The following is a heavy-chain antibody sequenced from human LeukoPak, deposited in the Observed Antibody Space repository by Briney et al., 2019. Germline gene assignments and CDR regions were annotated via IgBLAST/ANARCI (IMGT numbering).Heavy chain of an antibody. V-gene: IGHV3-23*01. CDR2: ISGTGVGT. CDR1: GFTFSSYS. D-gene: IGHD6-19*01. J-gene: IGHJ5*02. Sequence: PGGSLRLSCAASGFTFSSYSMNWVRQAPGKGLEWVSDISGTGVGTYYADSVKGRFTISRDNSRNTLYLQMSSLRAEDTAVYYCARSGWSYNWFDPWGQGTLVTVSS. CDR3: ARSGWSYNWFDP.